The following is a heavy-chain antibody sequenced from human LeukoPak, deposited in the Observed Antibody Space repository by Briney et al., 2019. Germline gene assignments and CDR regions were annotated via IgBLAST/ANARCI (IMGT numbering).Heavy chain of an antibody. J-gene: IGHJ4*02. Sequence: GGSLTLSCSASGFTFSSYAMSWVRQAPRKGLEGVAGISRSGDSTYYADSVEGRFTISRDNSKNTLYLQMNSLRAEDTAVYYCAKDHIFESGYISKYYFDYWGQGTLVTVSS. CDR3: AKDHIFESGYISKYYFDY. CDR1: GFTFSSYA. V-gene: IGHV3-23*01. CDR2: ISRSGDST. D-gene: IGHD3-3*02.